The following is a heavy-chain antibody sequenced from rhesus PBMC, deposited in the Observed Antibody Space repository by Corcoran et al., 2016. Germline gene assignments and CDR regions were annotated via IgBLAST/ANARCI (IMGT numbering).Heavy chain of an antibody. V-gene: IGHV4-169*01. CDR2: IYGSGSST. Sequence: QLQLQESGPGLVKPSETLSVTCAVSGGSISSSYWSWIRPAPGKGLEVSGYIYGSGSSTNYNPSLKSRVTLSVDTSKNQLSLKLSSVTTADTAVYYCARGTVTKDFDYWGQGVLVTVSS. CDR3: ARGTVTKDFDY. J-gene: IGHJ4*01. CDR1: GGSISSSY. D-gene: IGHD4-23*01.